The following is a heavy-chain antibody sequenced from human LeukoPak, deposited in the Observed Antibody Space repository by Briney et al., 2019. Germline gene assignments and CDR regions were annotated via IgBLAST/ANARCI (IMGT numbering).Heavy chain of an antibody. D-gene: IGHD3-3*01. Sequence: PGGSLRLSCAASGFTFSSYSMNWVRQAPGKGLEWVSSISSSSSYIYYADSVKGRFTISRDNAKNSLYLQMNSLRAEDTAVYYCARDRYYDFWSGPKWYYYYYMDVWGKGTTVTVSS. V-gene: IGHV3-21*01. CDR1: GFTFSSYS. CDR2: ISSSSSYI. CDR3: ARDRYYDFWSGPKWYYYYYMDV. J-gene: IGHJ6*03.